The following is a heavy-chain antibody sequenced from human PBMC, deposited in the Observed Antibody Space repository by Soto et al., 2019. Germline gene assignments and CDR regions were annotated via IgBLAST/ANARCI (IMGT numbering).Heavy chain of an antibody. CDR1: GYTFTSYY. D-gene: IGHD4-17*01. J-gene: IGHJ6*03. CDR2: INPSGGST. CDR3: ARERAADYGDNGYYYYRAV. V-gene: IGHV1-46*03. Sequence: ASVKVSCKASGYTFTSYYMHWVRQAPGQGLEWMGIINPSGGSTSYAQKFQGRVTMTRDTSTSTVYMELSSLRSEDTAVYYCARERAADYGDNGYYYYRAVGGKGTTVPVS.